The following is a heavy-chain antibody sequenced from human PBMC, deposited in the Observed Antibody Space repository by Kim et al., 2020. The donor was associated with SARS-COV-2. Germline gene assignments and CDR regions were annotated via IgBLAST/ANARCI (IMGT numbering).Heavy chain of an antibody. CDR3: ARITSYDFWSGYESGYDYDMDV. V-gene: IGHV2-70*11. Sequence: SGPTLVNPTQTLTLTCTFSGFSLSTSGMCVSWIRQPPGKALEWLARIDWDDDKYYSTSLKTRLTISKDTSKNQVVLTMTNMDPVDTATYYCARITSYDFWSGYESGYDYDMDVWGKGTTVTVAS. CDR2: IDWDDDK. CDR1: GFSLSTSGMC. D-gene: IGHD3-3*01. J-gene: IGHJ6*03.